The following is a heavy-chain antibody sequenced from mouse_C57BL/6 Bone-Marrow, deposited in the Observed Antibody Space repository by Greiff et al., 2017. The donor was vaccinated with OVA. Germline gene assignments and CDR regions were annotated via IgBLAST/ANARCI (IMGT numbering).Heavy chain of an antibody. J-gene: IGHJ2*01. D-gene: IGHD3-3*01. Sequence: QVQLQQPGAELVMPGASVKLSCKASGYTFTSYWMHWVKQRPGQGLEWIGEIDPSDSYNNYNQKFKGKSTLTVEKYSSTAYMQLSSLTSEDSAVYYCAREGGWAPYFDYWGQGTTLTVSS. CDR3: AREGGWAPYFDY. V-gene: IGHV1-69*01. CDR2: IDPSDSYN. CDR1: GYTFTSYW.